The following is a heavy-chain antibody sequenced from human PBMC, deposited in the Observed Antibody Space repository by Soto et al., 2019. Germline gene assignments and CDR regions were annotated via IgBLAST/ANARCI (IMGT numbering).Heavy chain of an antibody. Sequence: ASVKVSCKAFGGTFSSYAISWVRQAPGQGLEWMGGIIPIFGTANYAQKFQGRATITADESTRTAYMELSSLRSEDTAVYYCAKGACSSTSCSGLEWLLLGAHNYYYYGMDVWGQGTTVTVSS. J-gene: IGHJ6*02. D-gene: IGHD2-2*01. V-gene: IGHV1-69*13. CDR3: AKGACSSTSCSGLEWLLLGAHNYYYYGMDV. CDR2: IIPIFGTA. CDR1: GGTFSSYA.